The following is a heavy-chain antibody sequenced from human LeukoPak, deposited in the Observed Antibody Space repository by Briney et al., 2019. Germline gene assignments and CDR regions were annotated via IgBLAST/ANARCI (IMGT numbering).Heavy chain of an antibody. CDR1: GGSISGSTYY. CDR2: IYDSGTT. CDR3: ARQFPAGIATAGTGH. V-gene: IGHV4-39*01. J-gene: IGHJ4*02. Sequence: SETLSLTCTVSGGSISGSTYYWAWIRQTPGKGLDWIGSIYDSGTTNYNPSLESLVSISVDTSKNQFSLKVTSVTAADTAVYYCARQFPAGIATAGTGHWGQGTLVTVSS. D-gene: IGHD6-13*01.